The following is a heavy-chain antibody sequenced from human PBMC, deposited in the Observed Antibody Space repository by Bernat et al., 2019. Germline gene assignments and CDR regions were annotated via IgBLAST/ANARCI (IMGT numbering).Heavy chain of an antibody. D-gene: IGHD3-16*02. CDR2: ISSSGSTI. CDR3: ARHQETYDYIWGSYRFGDAFDI. Sequence: QVQLVESGGGLVKPGGSLRLSCAASGFTFSDYYMSWIRQAPGKGLEWVSYISSSGSTIYYADSVKGRFTISRDNAKNSLYLQMNSLRAEDTAVYYCARHQETYDYIWGSYRFGDAFDIWGQGTMVTVSS. V-gene: IGHV3-11*01. J-gene: IGHJ3*02. CDR1: GFTFSDYY.